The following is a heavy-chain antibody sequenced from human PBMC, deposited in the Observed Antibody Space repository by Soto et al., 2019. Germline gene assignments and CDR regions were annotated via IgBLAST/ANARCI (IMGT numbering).Heavy chain of an antibody. V-gene: IGHV3-21*01. CDR3: ASDILTCRYPKY. CDR2: ISISSSYI. Sequence: PGGSLRLSCAASVFTFSSYSMNLVRQAPGKGLEWVSSISISSSYIYYADSVKGRFTISRDNAKNSLYLQMKSLRAEDTAVYYCASDILTCRYPKYWGQGKLVTVS. J-gene: IGHJ4*02. CDR1: VFTFSSYS. D-gene: IGHD3-9*01.